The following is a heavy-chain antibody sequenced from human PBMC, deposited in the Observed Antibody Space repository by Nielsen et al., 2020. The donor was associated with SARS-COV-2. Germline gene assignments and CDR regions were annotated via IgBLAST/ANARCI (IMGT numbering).Heavy chain of an antibody. Sequence: GGSLRLSCAASGFTFSSYGMHWVRQAPGKGLEWVAVISYDGSNKYYADSVKGRFTISRDNSKNTLYLQMNSLRAEDTAVYYCARVRGYSYGGIDYWGQGTLVTVSS. D-gene: IGHD5-18*01. CDR2: ISYDGSNK. CDR1: GFTFSSYG. CDR3: ARVRGYSYGGIDY. J-gene: IGHJ4*02. V-gene: IGHV3-33*05.